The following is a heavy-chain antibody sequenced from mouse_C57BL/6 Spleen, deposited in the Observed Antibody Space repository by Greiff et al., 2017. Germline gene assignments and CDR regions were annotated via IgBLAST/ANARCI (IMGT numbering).Heavy chain of an antibody. Sequence: QVHVKQSGAELAKPGASVKLSCKASGYTFTSYWMHWVKQRPGQGLEWIGYINPSSGYTKYNQKFKDKATLTADKSSSTAYMQLSSLTYEDSAVYYCAIFYYGSSYGFDYWGQGTTLTVSS. CDR1: GYTFTSYW. V-gene: IGHV1-7*01. D-gene: IGHD1-1*01. CDR3: AIFYYGSSYGFDY. CDR2: INPSSGYT. J-gene: IGHJ2*01.